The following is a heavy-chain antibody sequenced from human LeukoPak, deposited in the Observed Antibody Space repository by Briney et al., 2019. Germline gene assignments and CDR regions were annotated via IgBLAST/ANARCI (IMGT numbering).Heavy chain of an antibody. CDR1: GGSISSSSYY. V-gene: IGHV4-61*02. Sequence: SETLSLTCTVSGGSISSSSYYWGWIRQPAGKGLEWIGRIYTSGSTNYNPSLKSRVTIPVDTSKNQFSLKLSSVTAADTAVYYCARGGSTQFSYYYYYMDVWGKGTTVTISS. D-gene: IGHD1-26*01. CDR3: ARGGSTQFSYYYYYMDV. CDR2: IYTSGST. J-gene: IGHJ6*03.